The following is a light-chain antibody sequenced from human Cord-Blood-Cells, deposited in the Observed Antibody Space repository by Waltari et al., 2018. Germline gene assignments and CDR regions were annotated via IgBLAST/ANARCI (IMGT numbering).Light chain of an antibody. CDR2: LGS. V-gene: IGKV2-28*01. CDR3: MQALQTSYT. Sequence: DIVMTQSPLSLPVTHGEPASISCRSSQSLLHSNGYNYLDWYLQKPGQSPQLLIYLGSNRASGVPDRFSGSGSGTDFTLKISRVEAEDVGVYYCMQALQTSYTFGQGTKLEIK. J-gene: IGKJ2*01. CDR1: QSLLHSNGYNY.